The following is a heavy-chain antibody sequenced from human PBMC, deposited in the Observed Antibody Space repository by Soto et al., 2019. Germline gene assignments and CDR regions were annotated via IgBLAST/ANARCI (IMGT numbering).Heavy chain of an antibody. CDR1: GFAFGRYA. V-gene: IGHV3-23*01. J-gene: IGHJ4*02. CDR3: AKDRQPDGLWPFDH. D-gene: IGHD2-8*01. CDR2: MGGNVDGI. Sequence: GGSLRLSCAASGFAFGRYALSWVRQAPGKGLEWVSAMGGNVDGISYADSVKGRFTISRDNSNNMLYLQMRSLRVEDTAVYYCAKDRQPDGLWPFDHWGQGTLVTVSS.